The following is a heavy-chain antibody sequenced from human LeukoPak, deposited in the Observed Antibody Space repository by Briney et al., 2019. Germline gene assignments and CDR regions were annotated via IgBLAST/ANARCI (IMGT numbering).Heavy chain of an antibody. CDR1: GFTFSAYW. CDR2: IKQDGSQR. J-gene: IGHJ4*02. CDR3: ARRHYYDKSGYYFDY. Sequence: GGSLRLSCAASGFTFSAYWMSWVRQAPGKGLEWVANIKQDGSQRYYMDSVKGRFTLSRDNAKTSLYLQMNSLRAEDTAVYYCARRHYYDKSGYYFDYWGQGTLVTVSS. V-gene: IGHV3-7*01. D-gene: IGHD3-22*01.